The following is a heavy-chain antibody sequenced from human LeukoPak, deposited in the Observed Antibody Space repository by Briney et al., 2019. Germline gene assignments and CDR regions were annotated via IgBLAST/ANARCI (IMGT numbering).Heavy chain of an antibody. CDR2: VNPNSGDT. CDR3: ARASYYYGSGSPNWFDP. J-gene: IGHJ5*02. CDR1: GYTFTGYY. V-gene: IGHV1-2*02. D-gene: IGHD3-10*01. Sequence: ASVRVSCKASGYTFTGYYLHWVRQAPGQGLEWMGCVNPNSGDTNYAQKFQGSVTMTRDTSISTAYMELSRLRSDDTAVYYCARASYYYGSGSPNWFDPWGQGTLVTVSS.